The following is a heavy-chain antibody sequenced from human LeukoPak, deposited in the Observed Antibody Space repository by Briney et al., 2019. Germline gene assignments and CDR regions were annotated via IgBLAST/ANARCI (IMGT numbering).Heavy chain of an antibody. J-gene: IGHJ5*02. CDR2: IYYSGST. D-gene: IGHD6-19*01. V-gene: IGHV4-39*01. Sequence: SETLSLTCTVSGGSISSSSYYWGWIRQPPGKGLEWIGSIYYSGSTYYTPSLKSRVTISVDTSKNQFSLKLSSVTAADTAVYYCARLGYSSGWYGGNWFDPWGREPWSPSPQ. CDR1: GGSISSSSYY. CDR3: ARLGYSSGWYGGNWFDP.